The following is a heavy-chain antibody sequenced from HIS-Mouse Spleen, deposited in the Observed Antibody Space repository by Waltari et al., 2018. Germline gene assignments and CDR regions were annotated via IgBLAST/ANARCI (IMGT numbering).Heavy chain of an antibody. CDR1: GRSISRSSYS. CDR2: IYYSGST. Sequence: QLQLQESAPGLVKPSETVSLTFTVSGRSISRSSYSLGRIRQPPGKGLEWIGSIYYSGSTYYNPSLKSRVTISVDTSKNQFSLKLSSVTAADTAVYYCAREIPYSSSWYDWYFDLWGRGTLVTVSS. J-gene: IGHJ2*01. D-gene: IGHD6-13*01. V-gene: IGHV4-39*07. CDR3: AREIPYSSSWYDWYFDL.